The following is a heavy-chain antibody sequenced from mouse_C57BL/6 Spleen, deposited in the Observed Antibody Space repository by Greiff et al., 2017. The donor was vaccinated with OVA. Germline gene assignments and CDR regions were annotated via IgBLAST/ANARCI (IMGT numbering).Heavy chain of an antibody. D-gene: IGHD2-2*01. Sequence: QVQLQQPGAELVMPGASVTLSCKASGYTFTSYWMHWVKQRPGQGLEWIGEIDPSDSYTIYNQKFTGKSPLTVDKSSSTAYMQLSGLTSEDSAVYYSARSGGYDPWFAYWGQGTLVTVSA. V-gene: IGHV1-69*01. CDR2: IDPSDSYT. CDR3: ARSGGYDPWFAY. J-gene: IGHJ3*01. CDR1: GYTFTSYW.